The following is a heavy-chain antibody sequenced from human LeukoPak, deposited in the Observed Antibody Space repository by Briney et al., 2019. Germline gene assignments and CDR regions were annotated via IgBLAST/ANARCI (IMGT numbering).Heavy chain of an antibody. CDR2: INPNSGGT. CDR3: ARDSRPIFKWQQLGGDY. J-gene: IGHJ4*02. Sequence: GASVKVSCKASGYTFTGYYMHWVRQAPGQGLEWMGWINPNSGGTNYAQKFQGRVTMTRDTSISTAYMELSRLRSDDTAVYYCARDSRPIFKWQQLGGDYWGQGTLVTVSS. V-gene: IGHV1-2*02. D-gene: IGHD6-13*01. CDR1: GYTFTGYY.